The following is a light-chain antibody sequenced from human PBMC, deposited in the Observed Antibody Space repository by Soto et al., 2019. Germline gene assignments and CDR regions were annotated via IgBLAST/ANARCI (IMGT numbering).Light chain of an antibody. Sequence: DIQMTQSPSSLSASVGDRVTITCRASEDIKTSVAWYQHKPGKAPKILIYGASSLQTGVPSRFSGSGSGTDFTLTISYLQPEDFATYYCQETYNSPLTFGQGTKVDIK. CDR2: GAS. J-gene: IGKJ1*01. CDR3: QETYNSPLT. V-gene: IGKV1-39*01. CDR1: EDIKTS.